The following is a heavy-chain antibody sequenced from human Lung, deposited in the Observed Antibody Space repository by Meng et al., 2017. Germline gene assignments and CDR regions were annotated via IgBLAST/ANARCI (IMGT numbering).Heavy chain of an antibody. CDR2: LGAHPGDT. J-gene: IGHJ4*02. CDR1: DYTFTGYG. V-gene: IGHV1-18*01. Sequence: HVQLRQSGAEGRKPGASLKFSCKASDYTFTGYGVCWVRQAPGQGLEWMAWLGAHPGDTSFAPKFLGRVTVTADTATATAYMELRSLRSDDTAVYYCARGTPGRSYCDYWGLGTLVTVSS. CDR3: ARGTPGRSYCDY. D-gene: IGHD3-10*01.